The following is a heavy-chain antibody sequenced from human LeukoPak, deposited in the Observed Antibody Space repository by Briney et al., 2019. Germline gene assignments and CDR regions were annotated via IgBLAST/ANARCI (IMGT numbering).Heavy chain of an antibody. CDR2: IFPGDSDT. CDR3: ARHEHGDYDYYYGMDV. J-gene: IGHJ6*02. Sequence: GESLKISCKGSGYSFTSYWIGWVRQMRGKGLDWMGIIFPGDSDTRYSPTFQGQVTISADKSISTAYLQWSSLKASDTAMYYCARHEHGDYDYYYGMDVWGQGTTVTVSS. CDR1: GYSFTSYW. V-gene: IGHV5-51*01. D-gene: IGHD4-17*01.